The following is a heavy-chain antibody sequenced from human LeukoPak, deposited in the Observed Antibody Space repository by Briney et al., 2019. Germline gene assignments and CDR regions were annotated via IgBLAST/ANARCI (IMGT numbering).Heavy chain of an antibody. CDR1: GGSFSGYY. V-gene: IGHV4-34*01. CDR2: INHSGST. CDR3: ARPRRHYYDSSGYHAFDI. J-gene: IGHJ3*02. Sequence: PSETLSLTCAVYGGSFSGYYWSWIRQPPGKGLEWIGEINHSGSTNYNPSLKSRVTISVDPSKNQFSMKLSSVTAADTAVYYCARPRRHYYDSSGYHAFDIWGQGTMVTVSS. D-gene: IGHD3-22*01.